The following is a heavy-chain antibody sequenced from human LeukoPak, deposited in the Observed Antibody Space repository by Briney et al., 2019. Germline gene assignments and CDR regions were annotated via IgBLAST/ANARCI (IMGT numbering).Heavy chain of an antibody. CDR2: ISGSGSDT. J-gene: IGHJ4*02. V-gene: IGHV3-11*06. Sequence: GGSLILSCAASGFIFSDYYMTWIRQAPGKGLEWLSYISGSGSDTNYADSVKGRFTTSRDNAKNSLYLQMNSLRAEDTAVYYCARVGLIAAAGTPDYWGQGTLVAVSS. CDR3: ARVGLIAAAGTPDY. D-gene: IGHD6-25*01. CDR1: GFIFSDYY.